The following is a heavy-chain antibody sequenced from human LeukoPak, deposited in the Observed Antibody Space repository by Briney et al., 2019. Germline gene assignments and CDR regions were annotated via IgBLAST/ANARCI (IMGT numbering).Heavy chain of an antibody. J-gene: IGHJ4*02. CDR3: AKQRGSGAGYDHFDY. CDR2: ASGTGGST. V-gene: IGHV3-23*01. CDR1: GFTFSTYA. D-gene: IGHD3-16*01. Sequence: GGSLRLSCAASGFTFSTYAMSWVRQAPGKGLEWVATASGTGGSTYYPDSVKGRFTISKDNSKSTLYLQMNSLRVEDTAIYYCAKQRGSGAGYDHFDYWGQGTLVTVSS.